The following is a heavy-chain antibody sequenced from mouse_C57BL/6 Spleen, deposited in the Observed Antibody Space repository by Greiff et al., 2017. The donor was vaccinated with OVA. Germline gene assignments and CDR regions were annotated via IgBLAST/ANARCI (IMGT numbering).Heavy chain of an antibody. CDR3: ARSGDGRSWFAY. Sequence: VQLQQPGAELVMPGASVKLSCKASGYTFTSYWMHWVKQRPGQGLEWIGEIDPSDSYTNYNQKFKGKSTLTVDKSSSTAYMQLSSLTSEDSAVYYCARSGDGRSWFAYWGQGTLVTVSA. D-gene: IGHD1-1*01. CDR2: IDPSDSYT. CDR1: GYTFTSYW. V-gene: IGHV1-69*01. J-gene: IGHJ3*01.